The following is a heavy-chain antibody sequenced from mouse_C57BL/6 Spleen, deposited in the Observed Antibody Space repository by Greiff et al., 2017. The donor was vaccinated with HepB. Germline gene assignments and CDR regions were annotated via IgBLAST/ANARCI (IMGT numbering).Heavy chain of an antibody. J-gene: IGHJ4*01. CDR1: GYTFTSYW. CDR3: ASSPYYGSSYGYAMDY. CDR2: IYPGSGST. Sequence: QVQLQQPGAELVKPGASVKMSCKASGYTFTSYWITWVKQRPGQGLEWIGDIYPGSGSTNYNEKFKSKATLTVDTSSSTAYMQLSSLTSEDSAVYYCASSPYYGSSYGYAMDYWGQGTSVTVSS. V-gene: IGHV1-55*01. D-gene: IGHD1-1*01.